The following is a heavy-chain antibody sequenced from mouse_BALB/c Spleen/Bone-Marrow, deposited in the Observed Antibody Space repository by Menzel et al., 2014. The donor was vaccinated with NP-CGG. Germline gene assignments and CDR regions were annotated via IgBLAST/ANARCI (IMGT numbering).Heavy chain of an antibody. J-gene: IGHJ3*01. V-gene: IGHV1-77*01. CDR1: GYTSTDYY. CDR3: ARREYGNGGFAY. D-gene: IGHD2-10*02. CDR2: IYPGSGNT. Sequence: QVQLKESGAELARLGASVKLSCKASGYTSTDYYINWVKQRTGQGLEWIGEIYPGSGNTYYNEKFKGKATLTADKSSSTAYMQLSSLTSEDSAVYFCARREYGNGGFAYWGQGTLVTVSA.